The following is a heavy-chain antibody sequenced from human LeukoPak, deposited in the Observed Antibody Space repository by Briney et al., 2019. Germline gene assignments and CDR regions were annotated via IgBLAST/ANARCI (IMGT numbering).Heavy chain of an antibody. Sequence: AASVKVSCKASGYTFVGYYLHWVRQAPGQGLEWMAWIDPYTGNTHYAQKFQGRVTMTRNTSISTAYMELSSLRSEDTAVYYCASGEIPFDYWGQGTLVTVSS. D-gene: IGHD2-2*01. CDR2: IDPYTGNT. CDR3: ASGEIPFDY. J-gene: IGHJ4*02. V-gene: IGHV1-8*02. CDR1: GYTFVGYY.